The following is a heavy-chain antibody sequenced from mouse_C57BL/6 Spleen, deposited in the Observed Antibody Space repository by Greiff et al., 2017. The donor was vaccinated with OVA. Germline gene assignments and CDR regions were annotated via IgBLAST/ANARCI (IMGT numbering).Heavy chain of an antibody. V-gene: IGHV1-75*01. CDR2: ICPGSGST. CDR1: GYTFTDYS. D-gene: IGHD3-3*01. CDR3: ARGGDNCYFEY. Sequence: QVQLQQSGPELVKPGASVKISCKASGYTFTDYSINWVKQRPGQGLEWIGWICPGSGSTYYNEKFKGKATLTVDKSSSTAYMLLSSLTTEESAVYLCARGGDNCYFEYWGKGTTLTVAS. J-gene: IGHJ2*01.